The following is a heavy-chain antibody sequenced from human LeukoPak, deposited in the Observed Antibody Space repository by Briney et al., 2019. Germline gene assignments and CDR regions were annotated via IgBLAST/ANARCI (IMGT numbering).Heavy chain of an antibody. CDR3: ARGGPYSSGWYYFDY. CDR1: GFTFSSYS. V-gene: IGHV3-21*01. J-gene: IGHJ4*02. CDR2: ISSSSYI. Sequence: GGSLRLSCAASGFTFSSYSMNWVRHAPGKGLERVSSISSSSYIYYADSVKGRFTISRDNAKTSLYLQMNSLRAEDTAVYYCARGGPYSSGWYYFDYWGQGTLVTVSS. D-gene: IGHD6-19*01.